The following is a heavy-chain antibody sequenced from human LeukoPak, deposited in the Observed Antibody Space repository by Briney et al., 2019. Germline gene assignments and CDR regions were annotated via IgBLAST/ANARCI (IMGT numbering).Heavy chain of an antibody. CDR1: GGSISSYY. CDR2: IYYSGST. V-gene: IGHV4-59*05. J-gene: IGHJ4*02. D-gene: IGHD1-7*01. CDR3: ARPKNWNYDGDFDY. Sequence: SETLSLTCTVSGGSISSYYWSWIRQPAGKGLEWIGSIYYSGSTYYNPSLKSRVTISVDTSKNQFSLKLSSVTAADTAVYYCARPKNWNYDGDFDYWGQGTLVTVSS.